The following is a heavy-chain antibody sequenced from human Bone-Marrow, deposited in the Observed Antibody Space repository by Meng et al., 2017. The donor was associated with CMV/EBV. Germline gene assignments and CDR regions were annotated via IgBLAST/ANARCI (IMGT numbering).Heavy chain of an antibody. CDR1: GYTFTSYG. J-gene: IGHJ6*02. V-gene: IGHV1-18*01. CDR3: ARDPNDDFWRPAGYYYYGMDD. Sequence: ASVKVSCKASGYTFTSYGISWVRQAPGQGLEWMGWISAYNGNTNYAQKLQGRVTMTTDTSTSTAYMELSSLSSDDTAVYYCARDPNDDFWRPAGYYYYGMDDWGQGTTVTVSS. CDR2: ISAYNGNT. D-gene: IGHD3-3*01.